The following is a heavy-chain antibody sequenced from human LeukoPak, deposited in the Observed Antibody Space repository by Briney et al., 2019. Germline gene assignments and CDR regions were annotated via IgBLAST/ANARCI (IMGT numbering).Heavy chain of an antibody. CDR3: ARDKGTVATYYYYYMDV. Sequence: ASVKVSCKASGYTFTSYGISWVRQAPGQGLEWMGWISAHNGNTNYEEKLQGRVTMTTDTSTSTAYMELRSLRSDDTAVYYRARDKGTVATYYYYYMDVWGKGTTVTVSS. D-gene: IGHD6-19*01. J-gene: IGHJ6*03. CDR1: GYTFTSYG. V-gene: IGHV1-18*01. CDR2: ISAHNGNT.